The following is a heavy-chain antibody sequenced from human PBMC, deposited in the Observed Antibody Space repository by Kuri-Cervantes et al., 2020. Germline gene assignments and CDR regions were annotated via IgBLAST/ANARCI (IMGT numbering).Heavy chain of an antibody. CDR2: INPSGGST. CDR1: GYTFTGYY. Sequence: ASVKVSCKASGYTFTGYYMHWVRQAPGQGLEWMGWINPSGGSTSYAQKFQGRVTMTRDTSTSTVYMELSSLRSEDTAVYYCARDSVSSFWSGYYFGSYDDYWGQGTLVTVSS. V-gene: IGHV1-46*01. CDR3: ARDSVSSFWSGYYFGSYDDY. D-gene: IGHD3-3*01. J-gene: IGHJ4*02.